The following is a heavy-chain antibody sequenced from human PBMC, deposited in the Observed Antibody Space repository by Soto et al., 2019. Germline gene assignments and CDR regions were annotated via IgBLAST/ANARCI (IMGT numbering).Heavy chain of an antibody. D-gene: IGHD3-3*01. CDR2: LYYSGST. CDR3: ARGQAFWTGYYRMPYYFDY. CDR1: GGSVSSGSYY. Sequence: SETLSLTCTVSGGSVSSGSYYWSWIRQPPGTGLEYIGYLYYSGSTNYNPSLKSRVTISVDTPKNQFSLKLTSVTAADTAIYYCARGQAFWTGYYRMPYYFDYWGQGTLVTVSS. V-gene: IGHV4-61*01. J-gene: IGHJ4*02.